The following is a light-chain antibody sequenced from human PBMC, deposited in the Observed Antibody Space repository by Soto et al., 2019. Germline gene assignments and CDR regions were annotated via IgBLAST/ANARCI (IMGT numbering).Light chain of an antibody. Sequence: EIVMTQSPATLSVSPGERATLSCRASQSVSSNLAWYQQKPGQAPRLLIYGASTRATGIPARFSGSGSGTEFTLTISSLQSEDFAVSYCPQSNNWPPWTFGQGTKVEIK. J-gene: IGKJ1*01. CDR3: PQSNNWPPWT. V-gene: IGKV3-15*01. CDR2: GAS. CDR1: QSVSSN.